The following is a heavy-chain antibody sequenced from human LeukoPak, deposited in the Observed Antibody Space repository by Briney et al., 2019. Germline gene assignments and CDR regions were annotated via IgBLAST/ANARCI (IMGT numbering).Heavy chain of an antibody. J-gene: IGHJ4*02. CDR3: ARDGRFSSGWFLDY. CDR1: GGSISSGGYY. Sequence: PSQTLSLTCTVSGGSISSGGYYWSWIRQHPGKGLEWIGYIYYSGSTYYNPSLKSRVTISVDTSKNQFSLKLSSVTAADTAVYYCARDGRFSSGWFLDYWGQGTLVTVSS. D-gene: IGHD6-19*01. V-gene: IGHV4-31*03. CDR2: IYYSGST.